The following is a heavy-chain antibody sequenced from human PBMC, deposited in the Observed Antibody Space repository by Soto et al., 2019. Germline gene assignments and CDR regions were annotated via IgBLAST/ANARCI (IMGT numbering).Heavy chain of an antibody. D-gene: IGHD5-12*01. CDR1: GFTFSSYA. Sequence: PGGSLRLSCAASGFTFSSYALSWVRQAPGKGLEWVSSISASGGSTYYADSVKGRFTISRDSSKNTLYLQMNSLRAEDTAVYYSARDNPGATKPPIDYWGQGTLVTVSS. CDR2: ISASGGST. V-gene: IGHV3-23*01. CDR3: ARDNPGATKPPIDY. J-gene: IGHJ4*02.